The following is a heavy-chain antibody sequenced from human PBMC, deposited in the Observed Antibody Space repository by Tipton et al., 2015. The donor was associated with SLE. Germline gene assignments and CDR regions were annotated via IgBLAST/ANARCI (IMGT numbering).Heavy chain of an antibody. J-gene: IGHJ2*01. CDR2: ISSSGSTI. Sequence: GSLRLSCAASGFTFSSYEMNWVRQAPGEGPEWVSYISSSGSTIYYADSVKGRFTISRDNAKNSLYLQMNSLRAEDTAVYYCARGRGYFDLWGRGTLVTVSS. CDR1: GFTFSSYE. CDR3: ARGRGYFDL. V-gene: IGHV3-48*03.